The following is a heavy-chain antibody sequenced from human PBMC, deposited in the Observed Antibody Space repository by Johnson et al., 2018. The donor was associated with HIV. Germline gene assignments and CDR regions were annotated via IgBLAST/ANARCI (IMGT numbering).Heavy chain of an antibody. J-gene: IGHJ3*02. CDR3: ARDRWLGDAFDI. V-gene: IGHV3-30*03. CDR2: ISYDGSDK. Sequence: QVQLVESGGGLVQPGGSLRLSCAASGFTFSNAWMSWVRQAPGKGLEWVAVISYDGSDKYYADSVKGRFTISRDNAMNSVYLQMNSLRAEDTAVYYCARDRWLGDAFDIWGQGTMVTVSS. CDR1: GFTFSNAW. D-gene: IGHD6-19*01.